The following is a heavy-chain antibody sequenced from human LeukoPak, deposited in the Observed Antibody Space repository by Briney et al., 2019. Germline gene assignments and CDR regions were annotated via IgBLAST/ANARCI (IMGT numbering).Heavy chain of an antibody. CDR1: GFTFSDYW. Sequence: GGSLRLSCTASGFTFSDYWMTWVRQAPGKGPEGVANIKQDGSQRYYVDSARGRFTISRDNAKNSLFLQMNGLRAEDTAVYYCARRGGSSSRRSPIDYWGQGTLVTVSS. V-gene: IGHV3-7*01. CDR3: ARRGGSSSRRSPIDY. CDR2: IKQDGSQR. D-gene: IGHD6-6*01. J-gene: IGHJ4*02.